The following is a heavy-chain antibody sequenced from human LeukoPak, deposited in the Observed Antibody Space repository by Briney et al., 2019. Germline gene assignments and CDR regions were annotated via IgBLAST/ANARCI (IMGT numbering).Heavy chain of an antibody. Sequence: SETLSLTCAVYGGSFSGYYWSWIRQPPGKGLEGIGEINHSGSTNYNPSLKSRVTISVDTSKNQFSLKLSSVTAADTAVYYCALAAMVGGRVDYWGQGTLVIVSS. CDR2: INHSGST. D-gene: IGHD5-18*01. J-gene: IGHJ4*02. CDR3: ALAAMVGGRVDY. V-gene: IGHV4-34*01. CDR1: GGSFSGYY.